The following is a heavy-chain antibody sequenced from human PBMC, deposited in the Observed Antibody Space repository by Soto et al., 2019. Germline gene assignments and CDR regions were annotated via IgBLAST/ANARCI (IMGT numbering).Heavy chain of an antibody. CDR3: AKYRADIWGVIVVVVADIWGAFDI. J-gene: IGHJ3*02. Sequence: PGGSLRLSCEASGINITTYGISWVRQAPGKGLEWVSAISPSGISKYFADSVRGRFTISRDNSKNTVYLQMNSLRAEDTAVYYCAKYRADIWGVIVVVVADIWGAFDIWGQVTMVTVSS. CDR1: GINITTYG. CDR2: ISPSGISK. D-gene: IGHD2-15*01. V-gene: IGHV3-23*01.